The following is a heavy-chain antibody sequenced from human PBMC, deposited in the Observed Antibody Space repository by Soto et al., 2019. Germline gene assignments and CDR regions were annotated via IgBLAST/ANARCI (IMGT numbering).Heavy chain of an antibody. CDR3: ARDLVGYYGSGSYYKYAFDI. V-gene: IGHV1-69*13. CDR2: IIPIFGTA. Sequence: SVKVSCKASGGTFSSYAISWVRQAPGQGLEWMGGIIPIFGTANYAQKFQGRVTITADESTSTAYMELSSLRSEDTAVYYCARDLVGYYGSGSYYKYAFDIWGQGTMVTVSS. J-gene: IGHJ3*02. D-gene: IGHD3-10*01. CDR1: GGTFSSYA.